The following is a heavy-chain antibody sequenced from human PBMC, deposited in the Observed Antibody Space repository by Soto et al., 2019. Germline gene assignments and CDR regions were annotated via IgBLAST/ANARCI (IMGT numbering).Heavy chain of an antibody. D-gene: IGHD6-13*01. CDR1: SGSISSYY. Sequence: SETLSLTCTVSSGSISSYYWNWIRQPPGKGLEWIGSIYHSGTTYYNPSLKSRVTISVDTSKNQFSLKVSSVTAADTAVYYCAREGGYSTTTDYWGQGTLVTVSS. J-gene: IGHJ4*02. CDR3: AREGGYSTTTDY. CDR2: IYHSGTT. V-gene: IGHV4-59*06.